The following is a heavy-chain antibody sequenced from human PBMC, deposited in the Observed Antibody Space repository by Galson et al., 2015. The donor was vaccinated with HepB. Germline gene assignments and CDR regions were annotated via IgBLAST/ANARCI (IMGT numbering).Heavy chain of an antibody. CDR2: MNPNSGNT. D-gene: IGHD6-19*01. V-gene: IGHV1-8*01. Sequence: SVKVSCKASGYTFTSYDINWVRQATGQGLEWMGWMNPNSGNTGYAQKFQGRVTMTRNTSISTAYMELSSLRSEDTAVYYCAKSTSSGWYPYYYYYYMDVWGKGTTVTVSS. CDR3: AKSTSSGWYPYYYYYYMDV. J-gene: IGHJ6*03. CDR1: GYTFTSYD.